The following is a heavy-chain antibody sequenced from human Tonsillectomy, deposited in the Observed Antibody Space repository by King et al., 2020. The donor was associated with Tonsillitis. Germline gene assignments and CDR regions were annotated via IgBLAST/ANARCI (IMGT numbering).Heavy chain of an antibody. CDR2: ISWNSGSI. CDR3: AKHSGWSLAGYFDY. D-gene: IGHD6-19*01. J-gene: IGHJ4*02. V-gene: IGHV3-9*01. Sequence: VQLVESGGGLVQPGRSLRLSCAASGFTFDDYAMHWVRQAPGKGLEWVSGISWNSGSIGYADSVKGRFTISRDNAKNSLYLQMNSLRAEDTALYYCAKHSGWSLAGYFDYWGQGTLVTVSS. CDR1: GFTFDDYA.